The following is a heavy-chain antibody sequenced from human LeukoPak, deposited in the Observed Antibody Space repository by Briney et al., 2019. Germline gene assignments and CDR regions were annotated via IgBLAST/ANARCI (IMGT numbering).Heavy chain of an antibody. J-gene: IGHJ5*02. CDR1: GFTFSSYA. CDR3: AREAYGRRFDP. V-gene: IGHV3-30*04. CDR2: KSYDGSNK. Sequence: GGSLRLSCAASGFTFSSYAMHWVRQAPGKGLEWVAVKSYDGSNKYYADSVKGRFTISRDNSKNTLYLQMNSLRAEDTAVYYCAREAYGRRFDPWGQGTLVTVSS. D-gene: IGHD3-10*01.